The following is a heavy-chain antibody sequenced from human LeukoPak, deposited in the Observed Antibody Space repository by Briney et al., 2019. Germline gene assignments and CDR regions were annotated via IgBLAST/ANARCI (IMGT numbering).Heavy chain of an antibody. V-gene: IGHV4-34*01. CDR1: GFTFSSYA. D-gene: IGHD4-11*01. CDR3: ARGKFRTVSYYFGY. Sequence: GSLRLSCAASGFTFSSYAMSWVRQPPGKGLEWIGEINHSGSTNYNPSLKSRVTISVDTSKNQFSLKLSSVTAADTAVYYCARGKFRTVSYYFGYWGQGTLVTVSS. CDR2: INHSGST. J-gene: IGHJ4*02.